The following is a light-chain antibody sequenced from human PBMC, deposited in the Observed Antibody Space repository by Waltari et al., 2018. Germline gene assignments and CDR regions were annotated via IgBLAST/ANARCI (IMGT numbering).Light chain of an antibody. CDR3: QHYLRLPVT. Sequence: EIVLTQSPGTLSLSLGERATVSCRASQSVSRAWAWYQQKPGQAPRLLIYGASTRATGIPDRFSGSGSGTDFSLTISRLEPDDFAVYYCQHYLRLPVTFGQGTTVEI. CDR2: GAS. CDR1: QSVSRAW. J-gene: IGKJ1*01. V-gene: IGKV3-20*01.